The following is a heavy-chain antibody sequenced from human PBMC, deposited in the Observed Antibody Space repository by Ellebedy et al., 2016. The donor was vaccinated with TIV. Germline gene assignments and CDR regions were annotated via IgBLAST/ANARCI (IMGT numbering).Heavy chain of an antibody. J-gene: IGHJ4*02. CDR2: IYYSGST. V-gene: IGHV4-59*12. CDR1: GGSISSYY. Sequence: SETLSLTXTVSGGSISSYYWSWIRQPPGKGLEWIGYIYYSGSTNYNPSLKSRVTISVDTSKNQFSLKLSSVTAADTAVYYCARPWGIAVDWGQGTLVTVSS. CDR3: ARPWGIAVD. D-gene: IGHD6-19*01.